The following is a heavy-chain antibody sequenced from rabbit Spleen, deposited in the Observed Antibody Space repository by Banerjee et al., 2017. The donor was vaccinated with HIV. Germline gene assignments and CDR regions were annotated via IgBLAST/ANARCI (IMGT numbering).Heavy chain of an antibody. V-gene: IGHV1S40*01. D-gene: IGHD2-1*01. CDR2: IYTGSGST. CDR1: GFSFSSSDY. J-gene: IGHJ4*01. Sequence: QSLEESGGDLVKPGASLTLTCTASGFSFSSSDYMCWVRQAPGKGLEWIGCIYTGSGSTYYASWAKGRFTISKTSSTTVTLQMTSLTAADTATYFCARGSATMTMVITGFYLGLWGQGTLVTVS. CDR3: ARGSATMTMVITGFYLGL.